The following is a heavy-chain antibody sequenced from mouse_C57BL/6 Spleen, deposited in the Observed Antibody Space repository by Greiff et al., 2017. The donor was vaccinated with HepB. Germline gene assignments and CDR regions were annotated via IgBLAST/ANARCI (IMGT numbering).Heavy chain of an antibody. J-gene: IGHJ4*01. V-gene: IGHV1-9*01. CDR1: GYTFTGYW. CDR2: ILPGSGST. Sequence: VQLQQSGAELMKPGASVKLSCKAPGYTFTGYWIEWVKQRPGHGLEWIGEILPGSGSTNYNEKFKGKATFTADTSSNTAYMQLSSLTTEDSAIYYGAISRPRYAMDYWGQGTSVTVAS. CDR3: AISRPRYAMDY.